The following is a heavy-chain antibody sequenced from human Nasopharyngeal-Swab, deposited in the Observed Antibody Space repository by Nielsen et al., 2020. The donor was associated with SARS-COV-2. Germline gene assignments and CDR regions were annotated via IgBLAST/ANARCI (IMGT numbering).Heavy chain of an antibody. D-gene: IGHD6-13*01. V-gene: IGHV1-2*06. CDR1: GYTFTDYY. CDR2: INPHSGDT. CDR3: ARDDGDVPGMTGAGPPGGY. J-gene: IGHJ4*02. Sequence: ASVKVSCKASGYTFTDYYMHWVRQAPGEGLEYMVRINPHSGDTNFAQKFQGRVTVTRDTSINTAYMELSSLRFDDTAVYYCARDDGDVPGMTGAGPPGGYWGQGTLVTVSS.